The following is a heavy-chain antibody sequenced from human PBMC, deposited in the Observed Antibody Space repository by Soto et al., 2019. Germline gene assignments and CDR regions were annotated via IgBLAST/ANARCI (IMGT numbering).Heavy chain of an antibody. CDR1: SGSISSSNW. Sequence: SETLSLTCAVSSGSISSSNWWSWVRQPPGKGLEWIGEIYHSGSTNYNPSLKSRVTISVDKSKNQFSLKLSSVTAADTAVYYCARGVWDGYNWFDPWGQGTLVTVSS. J-gene: IGHJ5*02. CDR3: ARGVWDGYNWFDP. D-gene: IGHD3-10*01. V-gene: IGHV4-4*02. CDR2: IYHSGST.